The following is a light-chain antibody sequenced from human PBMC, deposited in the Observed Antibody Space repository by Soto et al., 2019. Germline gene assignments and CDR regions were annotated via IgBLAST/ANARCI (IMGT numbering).Light chain of an antibody. Sequence: QSALTQPASVSGSPGQSITISCTGTSSDIGAYNYVSWYQQHPGKAPKLMIYDVSNRPSEVSDRFSGSKSGNTASLTISGLQADDEADYYCSSYTSSSTLYVFGTGTKVTVL. V-gene: IGLV2-14*01. CDR3: SSYTSSSTLYV. CDR2: DVS. CDR1: SSDIGAYNY. J-gene: IGLJ1*01.